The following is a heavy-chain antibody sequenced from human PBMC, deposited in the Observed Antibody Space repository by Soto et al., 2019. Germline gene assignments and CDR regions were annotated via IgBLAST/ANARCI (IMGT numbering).Heavy chain of an antibody. V-gene: IGHV1-69*13. Sequence: ASVKVSCKASGGTFSSYAISWVRQAPGQGLEWMGGIIPIFGTANYAQKFQGRVTITADESTSTAYMELSSLRSEDTTVYYCARTRISTFNFDYWGQGTLVTVSS. J-gene: IGHJ4*02. D-gene: IGHD2-2*01. CDR2: IIPIFGTA. CDR1: GGTFSSYA. CDR3: ARTRISTFNFDY.